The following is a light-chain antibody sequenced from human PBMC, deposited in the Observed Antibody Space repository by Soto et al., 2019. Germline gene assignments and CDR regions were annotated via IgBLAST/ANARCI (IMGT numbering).Light chain of an antibody. J-gene: IGKJ4*01. V-gene: IGKV1-39*01. CDR1: QGIGNA. Sequence: IQMTQSPSSLSASVGDRVTISCRASQGIGNALGWYQQKPGKAPKLLIYAASSLQSGVPSRFSGTGSGTDFTLTISSLQPEDFATYYCQQSYSTPLTFGGGTKV. CDR3: QQSYSTPLT. CDR2: AAS.